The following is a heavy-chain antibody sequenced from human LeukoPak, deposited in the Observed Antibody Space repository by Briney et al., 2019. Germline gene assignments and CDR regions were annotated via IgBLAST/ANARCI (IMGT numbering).Heavy chain of an antibody. V-gene: IGHV3-23*01. J-gene: IGHJ1*01. D-gene: IGHD3-22*01. Sequence: GGSLRLPCAASGFTFSSYAMSWVRQAPGKGLEWVSAISGSGGSTYYADSVKGRFTISRDNSKNTLYLQMNSLRAEDTAVYYCASELNYYDSSGYPAEYFQHWGQGTLVTVSS. CDR3: ASELNYYDSSGYPAEYFQH. CDR2: ISGSGGST. CDR1: GFTFSSYA.